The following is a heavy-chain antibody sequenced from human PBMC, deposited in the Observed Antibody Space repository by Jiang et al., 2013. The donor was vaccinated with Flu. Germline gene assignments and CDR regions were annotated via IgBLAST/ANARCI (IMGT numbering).Heavy chain of an antibody. D-gene: IGHD6-19*01. CDR1: GGSISSYY. J-gene: IGHJ4*02. V-gene: IGHV4-59*08. Sequence: PGLVKPSETLSLTCTVSGGSISSYYWSWIRQPPGKGLEWIGYIYYSGSTNYNPSLKSRVTISVDTSKNQFSLKLSSVTAADTAVYYCARLWTGYSSGWYYFDYWGQGTLVTVSS. CDR3: ARLWTGYSSGWYYFDY. CDR2: IYYSGST.